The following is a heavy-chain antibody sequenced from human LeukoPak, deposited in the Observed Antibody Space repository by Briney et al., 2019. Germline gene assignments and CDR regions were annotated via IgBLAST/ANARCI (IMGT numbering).Heavy chain of an antibody. CDR2: IVVGSGNT. CDR1: GFTFTSSA. Sequence: ASVKVSCKASGFTFTSSAVQWVRQARGQRLEWIGWIVVGSGNTNYAQKFQERVTITRDMSTSTAYMELSSLRSEDTVVYYCAAAVPVLRFLEWPSPIDYWGQGTLVTVSS. CDR3: AAAVPVLRFLEWPSPIDY. V-gene: IGHV1-58*01. D-gene: IGHD3-3*01. J-gene: IGHJ4*02.